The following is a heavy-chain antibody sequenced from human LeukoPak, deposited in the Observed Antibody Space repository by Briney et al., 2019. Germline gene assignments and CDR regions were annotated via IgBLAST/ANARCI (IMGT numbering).Heavy chain of an antibody. CDR3: ARDRVYYYDSSGYLDY. CDR1: GGSISSYY. D-gene: IGHD3-22*01. J-gene: IGHJ4*02. Sequence: SETLSLTCTVSGGSISSYYWSWIRQPAGKGLKWIGRIYISGSTNYNPSLKSRVTMSVDTSKNQFSLKLSSVTAADTAVYYCARDRVYYYDSSGYLDYWGQGTLVTVSS. V-gene: IGHV4-4*07. CDR2: IYISGST.